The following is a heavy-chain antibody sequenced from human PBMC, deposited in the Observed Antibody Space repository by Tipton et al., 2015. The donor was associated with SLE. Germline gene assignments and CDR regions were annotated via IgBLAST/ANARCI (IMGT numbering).Heavy chain of an antibody. CDR2: ISSSSSYI. V-gene: IGHV3-21*03. J-gene: IGHJ4*02. CDR3: AREGGNSGAFDY. D-gene: IGHD4-23*01. Sequence: SLRLSCAASGFTFSSYSMNWVRQAPGKGLEWVSSISSSSSYIYYADSVKGRFTISRDNAKNSLYLQLNSLRAEDTAVYYCAREGGNSGAFDYCGQGTLVTVSS. CDR1: GFTFSSYS.